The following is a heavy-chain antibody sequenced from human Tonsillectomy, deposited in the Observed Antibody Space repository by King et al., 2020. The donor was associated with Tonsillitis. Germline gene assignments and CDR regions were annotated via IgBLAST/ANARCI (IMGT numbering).Heavy chain of an antibody. J-gene: IGHJ5*02. CDR2: IYTSGST. CDR1: GGSISSYY. D-gene: IGHD6-19*01. Sequence: QLQESGPGLVKPSETLSLTCTVSGGSISSYYWSWIRQPAGKGLEWIGRIYTSGSTNYNPSLKSRVTMSVDTSKNQFSLKLSSVTAADTAVYYCARDPHAKYRSGWYGDWFDPWGQGTLVTVSS. V-gene: IGHV4-4*07. CDR3: ARDPHAKYRSGWYGDWFDP.